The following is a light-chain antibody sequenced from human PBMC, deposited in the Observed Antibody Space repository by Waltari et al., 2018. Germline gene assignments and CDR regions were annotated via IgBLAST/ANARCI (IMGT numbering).Light chain of an antibody. CDR1: SSDIGSYNF. J-gene: IGLJ2*01. CDR3: ASFVGTNNFRV. V-gene: IGLV2-8*01. Sequence: QSALTQPPSASGSPGQSVTISCTGTSSDIGSYNFFSCYQHHPSKAPKLIIYEVTQRPSGVPDRFSGSKSGNTASLTVSGLQAEDEADYYCASFVGTNNFRVFGGGTRVTVL. CDR2: EVT.